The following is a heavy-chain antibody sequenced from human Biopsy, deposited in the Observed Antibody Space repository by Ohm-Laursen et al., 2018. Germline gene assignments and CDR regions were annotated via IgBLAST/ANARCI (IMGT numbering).Heavy chain of an antibody. CDR1: GGSISSDW. CDR2: IYYSGST. D-gene: IGHD1-26*01. CDR3: ARVGAGAPSIDYFDY. J-gene: IGHJ4*02. Sequence: SETLSLTCTVSGGSISSDWWSWIRQTPGKGLEWIGYIYYSGSTNYNPSLRSRVTISVDRSKNQFSLELSSVTAADTAVYYCARVGAGAPSIDYFDYWGQGALVTVSS. V-gene: IGHV4-59*01.